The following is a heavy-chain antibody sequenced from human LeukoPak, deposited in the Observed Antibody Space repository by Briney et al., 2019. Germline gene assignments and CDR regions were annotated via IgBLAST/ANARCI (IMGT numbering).Heavy chain of an antibody. CDR1: GFTFSSYS. CDR2: ISSSSSTI. J-gene: IGHJ6*03. CDR3: ARAVHGDYGGYYYYMDV. D-gene: IGHD4-17*01. V-gene: IGHV3-48*04. Sequence: GGSLRLSCAASGFTFSSYSMNWVRQAPGKGLEWVSYISSSSSTIYYADSVKGRFTISRDNAKNSLYLQMNSLRAEDTAVYYCARAVHGDYGGYYYYMDVWGKGTTVTVSS.